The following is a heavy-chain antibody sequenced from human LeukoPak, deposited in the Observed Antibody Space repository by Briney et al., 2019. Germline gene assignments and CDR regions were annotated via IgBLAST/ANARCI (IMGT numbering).Heavy chain of an antibody. D-gene: IGHD6-19*01. Sequence: ASVKVSCKASGYTFTSYAMHWVRQAPGQRLEWMGWINAGNGNTGYSQKFQGRVTITRDSSASTAYMELSSLRSGDTAVYYCARPHPIIALAVTSYWYFDLWGRGTLVTVSS. J-gene: IGHJ2*01. V-gene: IGHV1-3*01. CDR1: GYTFTSYA. CDR2: INAGNGNT. CDR3: ARPHPIIALAVTSYWYFDL.